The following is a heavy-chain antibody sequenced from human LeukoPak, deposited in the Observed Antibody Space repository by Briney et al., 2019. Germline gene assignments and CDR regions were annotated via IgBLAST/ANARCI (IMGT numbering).Heavy chain of an antibody. CDR1: GYSISSHYY. Sequence: ASETLSLTCTVSGYSISSHYYWGWIRQPPGKGLDWIGCIYHNGKTYYNPSLKSRVTISVDTSKDQFSLKLTSVTAADTAVYYCARGGGSYYPLDYWGQGTLVTVSS. J-gene: IGHJ4*02. CDR3: ARGGGSYYPLDY. CDR2: IYHNGKT. V-gene: IGHV4-38-2*02. D-gene: IGHD1-26*01.